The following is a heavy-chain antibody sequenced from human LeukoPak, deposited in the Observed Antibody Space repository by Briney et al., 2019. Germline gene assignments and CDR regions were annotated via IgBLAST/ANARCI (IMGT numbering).Heavy chain of an antibody. J-gene: IGHJ5*02. CDR2: IWYDGSNK. V-gene: IGHV3-33*01. D-gene: IGHD3-3*01. CDR3: AGQYDFWSDSGQKNWFDP. Sequence: GGSLRLSCAASGFTFSAYGMHWVRQAPGKGLEWVAVIWYDGSNKFYADSVKGRFTISRDNSKNTLYVQMNSLGAEDTAVYYCAGQYDFWSDSGQKNWFDPWGQGTLVTVSS. CDR1: GFTFSAYG.